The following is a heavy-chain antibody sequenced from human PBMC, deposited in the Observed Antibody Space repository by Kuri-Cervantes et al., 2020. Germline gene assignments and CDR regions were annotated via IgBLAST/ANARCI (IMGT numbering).Heavy chain of an antibody. CDR2: IIPIFGTA. CDR3: ARPNSSGSRGYQFDY. Sequence: ASVKVSCKASGGTFSSYAISWVRQAPGQGLEWMGGIIPIFGTANYAQKFQGRVTITTDGSTSTAYMELSSLRSEDTAVYYCARPNSSGSRGYQFDYWGQGTLVTVSS. CDR1: GGTFSSYA. J-gene: IGHJ4*02. D-gene: IGHD6-19*01. V-gene: IGHV1-69*05.